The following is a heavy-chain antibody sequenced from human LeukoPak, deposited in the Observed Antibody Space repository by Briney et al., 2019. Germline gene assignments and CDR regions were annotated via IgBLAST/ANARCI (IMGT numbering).Heavy chain of an antibody. J-gene: IGHJ4*02. CDR3: AREGGTSAAGTEFDY. Sequence: GGSLRLPCAASGFTFSRYGMHGVRQAPGKGLEWVAVIWYDGSNKYHADSVKDRFTISRHNSKNTLYLQMNSFRAEDTAVYYCAREGGTSAAGTEFDYWGQGTLVTVSS. V-gene: IGHV3-33*01. D-gene: IGHD6-13*01. CDR1: GFTFSRYG. CDR2: IWYDGSNK.